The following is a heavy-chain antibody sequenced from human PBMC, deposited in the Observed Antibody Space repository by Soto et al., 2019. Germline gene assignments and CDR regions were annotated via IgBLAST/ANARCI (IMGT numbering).Heavy chain of an antibody. CDR3: TTVGYSAPTFDY. J-gene: IGHJ4*02. V-gene: IGHV3-15*01. Sequence: GGSLRLSCAASGFTFSNARMSWVRQAPGKGMEWVGRIKSITDGVTTDYAARVKGRFTISRDDSKNTLYLQMNSLKTEDTAVYYCTTVGYSAPTFDYWGQGTLVTVSS. D-gene: IGHD1-26*01. CDR1: GFTFSNAR. CDR2: IKSITDGVTT.